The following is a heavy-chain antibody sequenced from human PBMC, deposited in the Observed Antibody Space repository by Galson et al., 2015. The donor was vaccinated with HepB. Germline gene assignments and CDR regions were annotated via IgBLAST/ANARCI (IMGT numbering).Heavy chain of an antibody. J-gene: IGHJ4*02. D-gene: IGHD3-22*01. Sequence: SVKVSCKASGGTFSSYAISWVRQAPGQGLEWMGGIIPIFGTANYAQKFQGRVTITADESTSTAYMELSSLRSEDTAVYYCANVKGGGYDSSGPLGYWGQGTLVTVSS. CDR1: GGTFSSYA. V-gene: IGHV1-69*13. CDR3: ANVKGGGYDSSGPLGY. CDR2: IIPIFGTA.